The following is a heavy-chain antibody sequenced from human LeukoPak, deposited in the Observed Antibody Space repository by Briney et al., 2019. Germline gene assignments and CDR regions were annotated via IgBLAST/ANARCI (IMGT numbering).Heavy chain of an antibody. V-gene: IGHV3-23*01. CDR2: ISSSGRGGNT. Sequence: GGSLRLSCVASGVTLSNYAMSWARQAPGKGLEWVSGISSSGRGGNTYYADSVKGRFTISRDNSKNTLYLQMNTLRTEDTALYYCVREKYCTPTDCLHGRFYFNCWGQGTLVTVSS. CDR3: VREKYCTPTDCLHGRFYFNC. J-gene: IGHJ4*02. D-gene: IGHD2-8*01. CDR1: GVTLSNYA.